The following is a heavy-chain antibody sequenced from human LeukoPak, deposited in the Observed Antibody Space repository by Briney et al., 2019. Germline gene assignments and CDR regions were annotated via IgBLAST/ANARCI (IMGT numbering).Heavy chain of an antibody. CDR3: ASSVDTAMVVPY. CDR2: LYTSGNT. Sequence: PSETLSLTCTVSGDSISNYHWSWIRQPAGTGLEWIGRLYTSGNTNYNPSLKSRVTMSVDTSKNQFSLNLSSVTAADTAVYYCASSVDTAMVVPYWGQGTLVTVSS. J-gene: IGHJ4*02. CDR1: GDSISNYH. D-gene: IGHD5-18*01. V-gene: IGHV4-4*07.